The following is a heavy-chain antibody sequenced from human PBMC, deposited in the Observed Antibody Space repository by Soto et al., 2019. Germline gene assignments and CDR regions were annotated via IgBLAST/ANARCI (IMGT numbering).Heavy chain of an antibody. CDR2: ISYDGSNK. V-gene: IGHV3-30-3*01. CDR1: GFTFSSYA. D-gene: IGHD3-22*01. Sequence: QVQLVESGGGVVQPGRSLRLSCAASGFTFSSYAMHWVRQAPGKGLEWVADISYDGSNKYYADSVKGRFTISRDNSKNTLYLQMNSLRAEDTAVYYCARVYGYYYDSSGYYRDYYYYGMDVWGQGTTVTVSS. J-gene: IGHJ6*02. CDR3: ARVYGYYYDSSGYYRDYYYYGMDV.